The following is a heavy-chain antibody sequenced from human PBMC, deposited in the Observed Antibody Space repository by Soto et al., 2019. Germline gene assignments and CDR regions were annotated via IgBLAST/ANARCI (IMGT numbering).Heavy chain of an antibody. CDR3: ARKDKSGYFNWFDP. CDR2: SFPSDSDT. Sequence: GESLKISCRTSGYRFTSYWIAWVRQMPGKGLEWMGISFPSDSDTRYSPSVQGQVTISADRSTSTVFLQWASLKASDTAVYFCARKDKSGYFNWFDPWGQGTLVTVSS. V-gene: IGHV5-51*01. D-gene: IGHD3-22*01. J-gene: IGHJ5*02. CDR1: GYRFTSYW.